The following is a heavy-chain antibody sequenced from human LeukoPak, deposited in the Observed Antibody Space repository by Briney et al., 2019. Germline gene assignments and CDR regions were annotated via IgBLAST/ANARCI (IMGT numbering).Heavy chain of an antibody. D-gene: IGHD6-6*01. CDR3: AKRETIPWSISAPPGVLAFDY. Sequence: GGSLRLSCAASGFTFSSYAMSWVRQAPGKGLEWVAAISGSVGSTYYAESVKGRFTITRDNSKNTLYLQMNSLRAEDTAVYYCAKRETIPWSISAPPGVLAFDYWGQGTLVTVSS. CDR1: GFTFSSYA. V-gene: IGHV3-23*01. J-gene: IGHJ4*02. CDR2: ISGSVGST.